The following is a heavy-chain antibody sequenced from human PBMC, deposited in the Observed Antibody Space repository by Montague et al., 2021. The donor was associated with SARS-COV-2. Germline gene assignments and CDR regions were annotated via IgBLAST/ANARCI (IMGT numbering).Heavy chain of an antibody. J-gene: IGHJ1*01. V-gene: IGHV4-39*01. D-gene: IGHD1-26*01. CDR2: IYYSGNT. CDR1: GGSISSSGFY. Sequence: SETLSLTCSVSGGSISSSGFYWGWIRQPPGKGLEWIGSIYYSGNTYYXPSLKSRVTISIDTSKNQFSLQLSSVTAADTAVYYCARYSGSKYDGLGYWGQGTLVTVSS. CDR3: ARYSGSKYDGLGY.